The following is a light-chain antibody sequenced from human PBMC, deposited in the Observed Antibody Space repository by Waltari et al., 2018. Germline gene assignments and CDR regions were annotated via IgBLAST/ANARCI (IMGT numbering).Light chain of an antibody. J-gene: IGLJ2*01. CDR3: YSTDSSGNHRV. Sequence: SYELTQPPSVSVSPGQTARNPCSGDALPKKYSFWFQQKPGQSPVMIIYEDSKRPSGIPERFSGSSSGTVATLTISGAQVEDEADYYCYSTDSSGNHRVFGGGTRLTVL. CDR1: ALPKKY. CDR2: EDS. V-gene: IGLV3-10*01.